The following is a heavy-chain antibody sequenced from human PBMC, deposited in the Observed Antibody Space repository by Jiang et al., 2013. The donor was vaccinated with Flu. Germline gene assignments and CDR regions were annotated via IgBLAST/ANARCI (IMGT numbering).Heavy chain of an antibody. D-gene: IGHD1-26*01. CDR1: GYTFTSFA. Sequence: EVKKPGASVKVSCKASGYTFTSFAMHWVRQAPGQSLEWMGWINVGNGHTKYSQRFQGRVIINRDTSASTVYMELSSLRSEDTAIYYCARELTTVTPWGSGSYGYYYYMDVWGKGTTVTVSS. CDR2: INVGNGHT. J-gene: IGHJ6*03. V-gene: IGHV1-3*01. CDR3: ARELTTVTPWGSGSYGYYYYMDV.